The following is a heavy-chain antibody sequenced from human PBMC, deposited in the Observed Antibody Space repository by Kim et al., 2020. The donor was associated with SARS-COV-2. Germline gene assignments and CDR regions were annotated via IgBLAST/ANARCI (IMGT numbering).Heavy chain of an antibody. CDR1: GGSISSYY. J-gene: IGHJ6*02. D-gene: IGHD6-6*01. V-gene: IGHV4-4*07. CDR2: IYTSGST. Sequence: SETLSLTCTVSGGSISSYYWNWIRQPAGKGLEWIGRIYTSGSTNYNPSLKSRVTMSVDTSKNQFSLKLSSVTAADTAVYYCATISQTPSIAGRPGQYGMDVWGQGTTVTVSS. CDR3: ATISQTPSIAGRPGQYGMDV.